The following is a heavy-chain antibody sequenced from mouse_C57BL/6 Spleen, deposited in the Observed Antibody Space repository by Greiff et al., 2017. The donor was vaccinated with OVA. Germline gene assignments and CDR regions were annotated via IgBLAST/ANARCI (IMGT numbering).Heavy chain of an antibody. Sequence: VQLQESGAELVKPGASVKLSCTASGFNIKDYYMPWVKPRTEQGLEWIGRIDPEDGETKYAPKFQGKATITADTSSNTAYLQLSSLTSEDTAVYYCATHYYGSSWFAYWGQGTLVTVSA. CDR3: ATHYYGSSWFAY. CDR1: GFNIKDYY. D-gene: IGHD1-1*01. J-gene: IGHJ3*01. CDR2: IDPEDGET. V-gene: IGHV14-2*01.